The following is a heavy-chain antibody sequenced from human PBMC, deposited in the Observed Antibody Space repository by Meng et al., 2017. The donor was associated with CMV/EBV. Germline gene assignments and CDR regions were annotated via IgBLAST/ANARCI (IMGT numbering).Heavy chain of an antibody. CDR2: IIPILGIA. Sequence: SVKVSCKASGGTFSSYAISWVRQAPGQGLEWMGVIIPILGIANYAQKFQGRVTITADKSTSTAYMELSSLRSEDTAVYYCARGPTIFGVVTSFDYWGQGTLVTVSS. CDR3: ARGPTIFGVVTSFDY. D-gene: IGHD3-3*01. V-gene: IGHV1-69*10. CDR1: GGTFSSYA. J-gene: IGHJ4*02.